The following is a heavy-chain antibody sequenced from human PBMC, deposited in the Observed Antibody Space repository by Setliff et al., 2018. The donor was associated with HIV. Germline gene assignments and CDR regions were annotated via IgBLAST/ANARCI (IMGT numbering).Heavy chain of an antibody. V-gene: IGHV3-23*01. CDR1: GFTFSSFA. D-gene: IGHD3-10*01. CDR2: IRGYDEAT. CDR3: AKDGQRGEADY. J-gene: IGHJ4*02. Sequence: GGSLRLSCAASGFTFSSFAMTWVRQAPGKGLEWVTTIRGYDEATHYADSVKGRFTISRDNSKNTLYLQMNSLRAEDTAVYYCAKDGQRGEADYWGQGTLVTVSS.